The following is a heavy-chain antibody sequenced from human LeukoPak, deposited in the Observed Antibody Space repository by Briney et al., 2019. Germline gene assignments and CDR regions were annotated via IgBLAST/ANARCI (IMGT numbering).Heavy chain of an antibody. V-gene: IGHV3-23*01. D-gene: IGHD4-23*01. Sequence: GGSLRLSCAASGFTFSSYAMSWVRQAPGKGLEWVSAISGSGGSTYYADSVKGRFTISRDNSKNTLYLQMNSLRAEDTAVYYCAKVRGNPPLLYFDYWAREPWSPSPQ. CDR1: GFTFSSYA. J-gene: IGHJ4*02. CDR3: AKVRGNPPLLYFDY. CDR2: ISGSGGST.